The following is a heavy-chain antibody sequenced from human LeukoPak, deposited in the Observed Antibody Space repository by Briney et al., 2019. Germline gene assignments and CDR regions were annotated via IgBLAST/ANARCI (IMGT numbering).Heavy chain of an antibody. V-gene: IGHV3-23*01. D-gene: IGHD3-22*01. Sequence: PGGSLRLSCAASGFTFSSYAMSWVRQAPGKGLEWVSAISGGGGSTYYADSVKGRFTISRDNSKNTLYLQMNSLRAEDTAVYYCAIEPGVGSSGYTPGAFDIWGQGTMVTVSS. J-gene: IGHJ3*02. CDR1: GFTFSSYA. CDR3: AIEPGVGSSGYTPGAFDI. CDR2: ISGGGGST.